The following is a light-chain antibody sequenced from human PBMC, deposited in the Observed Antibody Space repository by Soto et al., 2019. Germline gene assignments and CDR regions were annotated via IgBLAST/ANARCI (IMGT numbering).Light chain of an antibody. Sequence: QSVLTQSPSASASLGASVKLTCTLSSGHSSYAIAWHQQQPEKGPRYLMKLNSDGSHSKGDGIPDRFSGSSSGAERYLTISSRRSEDEADYYCQTWGTGIPVFGGGTKLTVL. V-gene: IGLV4-69*01. CDR1: SGHSSYA. CDR2: LNSDGSH. CDR3: QTWGTGIPV. J-gene: IGLJ2*01.